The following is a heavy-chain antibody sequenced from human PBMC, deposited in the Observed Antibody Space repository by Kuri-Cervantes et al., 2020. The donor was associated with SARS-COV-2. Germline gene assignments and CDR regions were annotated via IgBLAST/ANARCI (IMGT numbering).Heavy chain of an antibody. V-gene: IGHV4-34*01. D-gene: IGHD4-17*01. CDR2: INHSGST. CDR1: GGSFSGYY. CDR3: ARGGIATVTTSFWYLDL. J-gene: IGHJ2*01. Sequence: SETLSLTCAVYGGSFSGYYWSWIRQPPGKGLEWIGEINHSGSTNYNPSLKSRVTISVDTSKNQFSLKLSSVTAADTAVYYCARGGIATVTTSFWYLDLWGRGTLVTVSS.